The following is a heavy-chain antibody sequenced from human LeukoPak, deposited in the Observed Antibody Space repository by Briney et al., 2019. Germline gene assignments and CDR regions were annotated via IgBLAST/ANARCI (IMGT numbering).Heavy chain of an antibody. Sequence: PGGSLRLSCAASGFTFSSYAMSWVRQAPGKGLEWVSAISGSGVSTYYADSVKGRFTISRDNSKNTLYLQMNSLRAEDTAVYYCAKDCSSTSSPTSDYWGEGTLVPVSS. CDR1: GFTFSSYA. J-gene: IGHJ4*02. V-gene: IGHV3-23*01. CDR2: ISGSGVST. D-gene: IGHD2-2*01. CDR3: AKDCSSTSSPTSDY.